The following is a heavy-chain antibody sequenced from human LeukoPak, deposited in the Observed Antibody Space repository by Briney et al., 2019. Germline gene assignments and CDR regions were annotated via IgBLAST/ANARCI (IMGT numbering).Heavy chain of an antibody. CDR2: IYYDGSNI. CDR1: EFTFTTYG. Sequence: GRSLTLSCAASEFTFTTYGMHWVRQAPGKGVEWVAFIYYDGSNIYYADYVKGRFTISRDISKNTLYLQMDSLRAEDTAIYYCARDWKTNSFDYWGQGTLVTVSS. CDR3: ARDWKTNSFDY. V-gene: IGHV3-33*01. D-gene: IGHD1-1*01. J-gene: IGHJ4*02.